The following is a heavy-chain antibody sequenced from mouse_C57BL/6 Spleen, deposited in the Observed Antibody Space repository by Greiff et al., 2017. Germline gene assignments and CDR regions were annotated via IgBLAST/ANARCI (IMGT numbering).Heavy chain of an antibody. D-gene: IGHD1-1*01. Sequence: VQLQQPGAELVKPGASVKLSCKASGYTFTSYWMQWVKQRPGQGLEWIGEIDPSDSYTNYNQKFEGKATLTVDTSSSTAYMQLSSLTSEDSAVYYCARRLLRYQSGYWGQGTTLTVSS. CDR3: ARRLLRYQSGY. V-gene: IGHV1-50*01. CDR2: IDPSDSYT. CDR1: GYTFTSYW. J-gene: IGHJ2*01.